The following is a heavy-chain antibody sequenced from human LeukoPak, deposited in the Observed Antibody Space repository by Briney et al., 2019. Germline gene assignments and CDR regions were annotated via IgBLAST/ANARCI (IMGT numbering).Heavy chain of an antibody. CDR3: ARGLRAFDI. CDR1: GGSFSGYY. J-gene: IGHJ3*02. V-gene: IGHV4-34*01. CDR2: INHSGST. Sequence: SETLSLTCAVYGGSFSGYYWSWIRQPPGKGLEWIGEINHSGSTNYNPSLKSRVTISVDTSKNQFSLKLSSVTAADTAVYYCARGLRAFDIWGQGTMVTVSS.